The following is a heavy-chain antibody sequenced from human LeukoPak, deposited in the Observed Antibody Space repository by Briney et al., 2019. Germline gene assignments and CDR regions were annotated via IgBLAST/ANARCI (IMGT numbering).Heavy chain of an antibody. CDR3: ARGLRAFDI. CDR1: GGSFSGYY. J-gene: IGHJ3*02. V-gene: IGHV4-34*01. CDR2: INHSGST. Sequence: SETLSLTCAVYGGSFSGYYWSWIRQPPGKGLEWIGEINHSGSTNYNPSLKSRVTISVDTSKNQFSLKLSSVTAADTAVYYCARGLRAFDIWGQGTMVTVSS.